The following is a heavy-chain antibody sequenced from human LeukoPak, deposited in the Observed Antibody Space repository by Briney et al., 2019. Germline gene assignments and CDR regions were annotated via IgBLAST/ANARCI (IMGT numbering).Heavy chain of an antibody. V-gene: IGHV4-59*01. CDR2: IYYSGSF. D-gene: IGHD2-21*02. Sequence: SETLSLTCTVSGGSISSYYWSWIRQPPGKGLEWIGYIYYSGSFNYNPSLKSRITISVDTSKNQFSLKLNSVTDADTAVYYCAREGLLCGGDCYRDAFDIWGQGTMVTVSS. CDR1: GGSISSYY. J-gene: IGHJ3*02. CDR3: AREGLLCGGDCYRDAFDI.